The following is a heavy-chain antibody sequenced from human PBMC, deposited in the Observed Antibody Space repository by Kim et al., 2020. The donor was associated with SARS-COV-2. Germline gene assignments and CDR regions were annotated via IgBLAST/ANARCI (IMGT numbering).Heavy chain of an antibody. Sequence: GGSLRLSCAASGFTFSNYAMNWVRQAPGKGLEWVSVISGSGSFTDYADSVKGRLTISRDNSKNTLNLQMNSLRAEDTVVYYCAAALWGGHGGHYWGQGTLVTVSS. CDR1: GFTFSNYA. D-gene: IGHD3-16*01. CDR3: AAALWGGHGGHY. V-gene: IGHV3-23*01. CDR2: ISGSGSFT. J-gene: IGHJ4*02.